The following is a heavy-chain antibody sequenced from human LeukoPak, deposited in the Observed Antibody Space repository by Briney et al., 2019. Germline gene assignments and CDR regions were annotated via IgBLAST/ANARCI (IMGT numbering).Heavy chain of an antibody. V-gene: IGHV3-33*01. D-gene: IGHD2-2*03. Sequence: PGRSLRLSCAASGFSFSDFGIHWVRQAPGEGLEWVAVLSPHANYEYYADSVQGRFAISRDDSKNTVYLQMNSLRDEETAVYYCARDWIDRSLDYWGLGTLVTVSS. CDR1: GFSFSDFG. J-gene: IGHJ4*02. CDR3: ARDWIDRSLDY. CDR2: LSPHANYE.